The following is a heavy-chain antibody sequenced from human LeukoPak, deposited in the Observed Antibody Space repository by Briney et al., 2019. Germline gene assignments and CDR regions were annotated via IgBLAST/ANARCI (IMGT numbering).Heavy chain of an antibody. Sequence: ASVKVSCKASGYTFTSYDINWVRQAPGQGLEWMGWINPNSGGTNYAQKFQGRVTMTRDTSISTAYMELSRLRSDDTAVYYCARDGVRLRFLVWGQGTLVTVSS. CDR3: ARDGVRLRFLV. D-gene: IGHD3-3*01. CDR1: GYTFTSYD. J-gene: IGHJ4*02. CDR2: INPNSGGT. V-gene: IGHV1-2*02.